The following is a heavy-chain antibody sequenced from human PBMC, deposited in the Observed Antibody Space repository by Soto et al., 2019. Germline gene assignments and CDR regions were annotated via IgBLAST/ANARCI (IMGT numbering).Heavy chain of an antibody. Sequence: SVKGASKAAGGTLSSYAIIWVRQATGQGLEWMGGIIPIFGTANYAQKFQGRVTITADESTSTAYMELSSLRSEDTAVYYCARAAKEAADFSRYYGMDVWGQRTTVTVPS. CDR3: ARAAKEAADFSRYYGMDV. V-gene: IGHV1-69*01. J-gene: IGHJ6*02. CDR2: IIPIFGTA. CDR1: GGTLSSYA. D-gene: IGHD6-13*01.